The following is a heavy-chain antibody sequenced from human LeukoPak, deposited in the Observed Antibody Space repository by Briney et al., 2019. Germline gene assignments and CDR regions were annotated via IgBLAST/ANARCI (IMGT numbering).Heavy chain of an antibody. D-gene: IGHD5-18*01. CDR2: INHSGST. CDR3: ARRRGIQLWLEYYFDY. Sequence: GSLRLSCAASGFTFSSYAMHWVRQAPGKGLEWIGEINHSGSTNYNPSLKSRVIISVDTSKNQFSLKLSSVTAADTAVYYCARRRGIQLWLEYYFDYWGQGTLVTVSS. J-gene: IGHJ4*02. CDR1: GFTFSSYA. V-gene: IGHV4-34*01.